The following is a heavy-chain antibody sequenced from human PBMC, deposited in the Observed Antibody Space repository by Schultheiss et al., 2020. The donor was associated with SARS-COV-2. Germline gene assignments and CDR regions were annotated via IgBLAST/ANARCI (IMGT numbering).Heavy chain of an antibody. Sequence: GGSLRLSCAASGFTFSSYAMHWVRQAPGKGLEWVGRIKSKTDGGTTDYAAPVKGRFTISRDDSKNTLYLQMNSLKTEDTAVYYCTTRLRSGCAPWGQGTLVTVSS. CDR1: GFTFSSYA. CDR3: TTRLRSGCAP. CDR2: IKSKTDGGTT. D-gene: IGHD4-17*01. J-gene: IGHJ4*02. V-gene: IGHV3-15*01.